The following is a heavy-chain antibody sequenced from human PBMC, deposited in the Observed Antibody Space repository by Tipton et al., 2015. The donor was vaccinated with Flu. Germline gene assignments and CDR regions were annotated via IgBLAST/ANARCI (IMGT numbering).Heavy chain of an antibody. J-gene: IGHJ4*02. D-gene: IGHD3-10*01. CDR3: ARDWSYRLDY. CDR2: VPYDGNKQ. Sequence: SLRLSCAASGFTFSFYSMCWVRQAPGKGLEWVSCVPYDGNKQNYADSVKGRFTISRDNSKNTVYLHMNSLRGDDTAVYYCARDWSYRLDYWGQGTLVTVSS. V-gene: IGHV3-30*19. CDR1: GFTFSFYS.